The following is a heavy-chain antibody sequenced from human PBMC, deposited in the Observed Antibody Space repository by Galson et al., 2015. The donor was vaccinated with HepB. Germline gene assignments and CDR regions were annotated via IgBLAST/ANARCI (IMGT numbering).Heavy chain of an antibody. D-gene: IGHD3-16*02. Sequence: SLRLSCAASGFAFSNYAMKWVRQAPGKGLEWISVIDGRSGNIHYADSVKGRFTVSRDNSQNTLYLQMNSLSAEDTALYFCATYRQSPRGVDYWGQGTLVTVSS. J-gene: IGHJ4*02. CDR1: GFAFSNYA. V-gene: IGHV3-23*01. CDR3: ATYRQSPRGVDY. CDR2: IDGRSGNI.